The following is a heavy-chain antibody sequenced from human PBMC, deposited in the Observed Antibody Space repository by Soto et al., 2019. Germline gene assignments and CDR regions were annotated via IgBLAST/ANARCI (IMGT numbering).Heavy chain of an antibody. J-gene: IGHJ6*02. CDR2: INPIFGTT. D-gene: IGHD1-26*01. V-gene: IGHV1-69*01. CDR3: ARSAKMGSFEFYYHYGMDV. CDR1: GGTFSTYV. Sequence: QVQLVQSGAEVKKPGSSVKVSCKASGGTFSTYVISWVRQAPGQGLEWMGGINPIFGTTNYARNFQGRVTITADESTSTVYMELSSLRSADTAVYYCARSAKMGSFEFYYHYGMDVWGQGTTVTVSS.